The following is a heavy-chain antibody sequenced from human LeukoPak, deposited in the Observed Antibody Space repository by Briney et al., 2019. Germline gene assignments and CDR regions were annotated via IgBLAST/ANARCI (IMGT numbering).Heavy chain of an antibody. J-gene: IGHJ4*02. Sequence: PSETLSLTCTVSGGSIDSRSYYWDWIRQAPGKGLEWIGTIYHSGSTEYNPSLKSRVAIFVDTSKDQFSLILHSVAAADTAVYYCARRSEFDNTHYHYFDYWGQGALVTVSS. CDR2: IYHSGST. CDR3: ARRSEFDNTHYHYFDY. D-gene: IGHD2-15*01. CDR1: GGSIDSRSYY. V-gene: IGHV4-39*01.